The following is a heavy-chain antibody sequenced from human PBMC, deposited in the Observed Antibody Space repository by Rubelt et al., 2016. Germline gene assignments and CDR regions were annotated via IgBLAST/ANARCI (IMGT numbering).Heavy chain of an antibody. Sequence: AMHWVRLAPGKGLEWVAVISYDGSNKYYADSGKGRFPISRDDTKNTLYLQMNRLTAADTAVYYWARGTFEYSSSSVPGFDPWGQGTLVTVSS. CDR1: A. CDR3: ARGTFEYSSSSVPGFDP. D-gene: IGHD6-6*01. CDR2: ISYDGSNK. V-gene: IGHV3-30*04. J-gene: IGHJ5*02.